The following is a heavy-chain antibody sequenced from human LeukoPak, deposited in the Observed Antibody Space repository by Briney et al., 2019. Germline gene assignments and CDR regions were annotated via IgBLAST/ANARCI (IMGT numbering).Heavy chain of an antibody. D-gene: IGHD4-17*01. CDR1: GGSISSYY. CDR2: IYYNGST. Sequence: SETLSLTCTVSGGSISSYYWSWIRQPPGKGLEWIGTIYYNGSTYYNPSLKSRVTISVDTSKNQFSLKLSSVTAADTAVYYCATTVTTGYYYGMDVWGQGTTVTVSS. J-gene: IGHJ6*02. V-gene: IGHV4-39*07. CDR3: ATTVTTGYYYGMDV.